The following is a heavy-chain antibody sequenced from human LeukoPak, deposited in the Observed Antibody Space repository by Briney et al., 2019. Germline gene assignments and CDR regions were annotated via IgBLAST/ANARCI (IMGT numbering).Heavy chain of an antibody. D-gene: IGHD2/OR15-2a*01. CDR3: ARENITAHSPDFDY. Sequence: PGGSLRLSCIGSGLSFNMYRTKWVGQAPGKGGEGVSSISFSGSYVYYAASVTAPFTLSRDNPQHSLYLTLSSLRAEFTAFYDCARENITAHSPDFDYWGQGTLVTVSS. CDR1: GLSFNMYR. CDR2: ISFSGSYV. V-gene: IGHV3-21*01. J-gene: IGHJ4*02.